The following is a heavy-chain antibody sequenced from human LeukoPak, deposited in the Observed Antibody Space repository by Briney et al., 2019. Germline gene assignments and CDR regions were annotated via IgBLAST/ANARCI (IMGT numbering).Heavy chain of an antibody. Sequence: SKTLSLTCAVSGYSISSGYYWGWIRQPPGKGLEWIGSIYHSGSTYYNPSLKSRVTISVDTSKNQFSLKLSSVTAADTAVYYCARLSPEYAVWGKGTTVTVSS. CDR1: GYSISSGYY. V-gene: IGHV4-38-2*01. D-gene: IGHD2/OR15-2a*01. J-gene: IGHJ6*04. CDR2: IYHSGST. CDR3: ARLSPEYAV.